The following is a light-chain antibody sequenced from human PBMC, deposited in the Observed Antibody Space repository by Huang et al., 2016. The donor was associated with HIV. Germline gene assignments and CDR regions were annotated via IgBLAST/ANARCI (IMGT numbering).Light chain of an antibody. CDR3: QKYNSAPQT. Sequence: DIQMTQSPSSLSASVGDSVTITCRASQGISNYLAWYQQTPGKVPKLLLDAASTLQSGVPSRFSGSGSGTDFTLTISSLQPEDVATYYCQKYNSAPQTFGQGTKVEIK. CDR2: AAS. J-gene: IGKJ1*01. V-gene: IGKV1-27*01. CDR1: QGISNY.